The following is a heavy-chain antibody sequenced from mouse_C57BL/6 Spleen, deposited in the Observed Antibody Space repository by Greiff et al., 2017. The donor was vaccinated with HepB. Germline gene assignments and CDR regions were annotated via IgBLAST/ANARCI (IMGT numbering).Heavy chain of an antibody. J-gene: IGHJ3*01. CDR2: INPSSGYT. Sequence: VQLQQSGAELAKPGASVKLSCKASGYTFTSYWMHWVKQRPGQGLEWIGYINPSSGYTKYNQKFKDKATLTADKSSTAYMQLSSLTYEDSAVYYCARNYYGSAWFAYWGQGTLVTVSA. D-gene: IGHD1-1*01. CDR1: GYTFTSYW. V-gene: IGHV1-7*01. CDR3: ARNYYGSAWFAY.